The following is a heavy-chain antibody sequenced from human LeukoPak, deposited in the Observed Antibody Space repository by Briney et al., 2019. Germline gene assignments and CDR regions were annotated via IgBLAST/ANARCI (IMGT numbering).Heavy chain of an antibody. CDR3: AKAPLEYCTSTSCYPLDY. Sequence: PGGSLRLSCAASGFTFSSYAMSWVRQAPGKGLVWVSAISGSGGSTYYADSVKGRFTISRDNSKNTLYLQVNSLRVEDTAVYYCAKAPLEYCTSTSCYPLDYWGQGTLVTVSS. CDR2: ISGSGGST. V-gene: IGHV3-23*01. J-gene: IGHJ4*02. D-gene: IGHD2-2*01. CDR1: GFTFSSYA.